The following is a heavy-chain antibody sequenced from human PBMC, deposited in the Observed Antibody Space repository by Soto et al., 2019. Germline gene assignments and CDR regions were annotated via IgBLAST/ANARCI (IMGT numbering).Heavy chain of an antibody. CDR3: ARGATMAWSSYYAMDV. CDR2: IVPIYAAA. D-gene: IGHD3-10*01. V-gene: IGHV1-69*06. Sequence: QVQLVQSGAEVKKPGSSVKVSCKASRDTFSSYTISWVRQAPGQGLEWMGGIVPIYAAANYAQKFQGRVTITADKSTSTVYLELPTLRSEDTAVYYCARGATMAWSSYYAMDVWGQGTTVTVSS. CDR1: RDTFSSYT. J-gene: IGHJ6*02.